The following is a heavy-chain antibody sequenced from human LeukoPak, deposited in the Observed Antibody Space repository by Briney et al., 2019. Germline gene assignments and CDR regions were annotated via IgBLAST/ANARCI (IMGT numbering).Heavy chain of an antibody. D-gene: IGHD1-26*01. Sequence: SETLSLTCTVSGGSISSGGYYWSWIRQPPGKGLEWIGYIYHSGSTYYNPSLKSRVTISVDRSKNQFSLKLSSVTAADTAVYYCARDPSIVGAAPDYWGQGTLVTVSS. V-gene: IGHV4-30-2*01. J-gene: IGHJ4*02. CDR2: IYHSGST. CDR3: ARDPSIVGAAPDY. CDR1: GGSISSGGYY.